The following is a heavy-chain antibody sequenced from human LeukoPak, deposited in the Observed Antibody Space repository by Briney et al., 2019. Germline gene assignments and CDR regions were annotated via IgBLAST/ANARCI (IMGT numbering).Heavy chain of an antibody. CDR1: GFTFSRYS. CDR2: ISISSNYI. D-gene: IGHD3-22*01. J-gene: IGHJ3*02. CDR3: ARDHYDSSGYYSLYDAFDI. Sequence: GGSLRLSCAASGFTFSRYSMNWVRQAPGKGLEWVSSISISSNYIYYADSVKGRFTISRDNAKNSLYLQMNSLRAEDTAVYYCARDHYDSSGYYSLYDAFDIWGQGTMVTVSS. V-gene: IGHV3-21*01.